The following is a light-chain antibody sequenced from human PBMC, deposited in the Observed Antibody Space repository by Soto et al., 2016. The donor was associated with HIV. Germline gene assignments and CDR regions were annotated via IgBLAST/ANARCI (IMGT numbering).Light chain of an antibody. CDR3: QVWDITSGHVV. V-gene: IGLV3-21*02. J-gene: IGLJ2*01. CDR2: DDS. CDR1: NIGSKS. Sequence: SYELTQPPSVSVAPGQTARITCEGDNIGSKSVHWYQQRPGQAPVLVVFDDSDRPSHIPDRFSGSKSENTATLAISRVEAGDEADYYCQVWDITSGHVVFGGGTNLPVL.